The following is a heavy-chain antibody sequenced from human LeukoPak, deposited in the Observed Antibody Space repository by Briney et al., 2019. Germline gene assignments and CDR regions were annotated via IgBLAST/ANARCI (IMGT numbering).Heavy chain of an antibody. J-gene: IGHJ5*02. Sequence: GGSLRLSCAASGFTFSNYAMSWVRQAPGKGLEWVSSISDTGASSYYADSVKGRFTISRDNSKNTLYLQMNSLRAEDTAVYYCARDRRYSSSWYFWFDPWGQGTLVTVSS. D-gene: IGHD6-13*01. V-gene: IGHV3-23*01. CDR2: ISDTGASS. CDR3: ARDRRYSSSWYFWFDP. CDR1: GFTFSNYA.